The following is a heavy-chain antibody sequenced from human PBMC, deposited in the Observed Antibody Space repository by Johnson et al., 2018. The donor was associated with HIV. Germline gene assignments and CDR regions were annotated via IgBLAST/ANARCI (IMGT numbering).Heavy chain of an antibody. Sequence: VQLVESGGGLVQPGGSLRLSCVASGFTFSNYDLHWVRQASGKGLEWVSTIGTAGDTYYADSVKGRFTISRDNSKNTLYLQMNSLRAEDTAVYYCARDRRDVSSARWFGPTRRAFDSWGLGTMVTVSS. CDR2: IGTAGDT. V-gene: IGHV3-13*01. D-gene: IGHD3-10*01. CDR1: GFTFSNYD. J-gene: IGHJ3*02. CDR3: ARDRRDVSSARWFGPTRRAFDS.